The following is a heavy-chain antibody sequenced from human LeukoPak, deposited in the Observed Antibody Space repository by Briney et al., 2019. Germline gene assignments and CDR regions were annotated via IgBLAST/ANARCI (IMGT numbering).Heavy chain of an antibody. CDR1: GYTLTELS. CDR2: FDPEDGET. Sequence: GASVKVSCKVSGYTLTELSMHWVRQAPGKGLEWMGGFDPEDGETIYAQKFQGRVTMTEDTSTDTAYMELSSLRSEDTAVYYCATGAILTGYYDYWGQGTLVTVSS. CDR3: ATGAILTGYYDY. D-gene: IGHD3-9*01. V-gene: IGHV1-24*01. J-gene: IGHJ4*02.